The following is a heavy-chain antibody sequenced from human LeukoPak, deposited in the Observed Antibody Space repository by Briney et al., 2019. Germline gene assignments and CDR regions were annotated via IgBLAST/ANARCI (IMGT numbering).Heavy chain of an antibody. CDR3: ARFDAYYYDSSGYYWAEYFQH. J-gene: IGHJ1*01. V-gene: IGHV1-69*05. D-gene: IGHD3-22*01. CDR1: GGTFSSYA. CDR2: IIPIFGTA. Sequence: SVKVSCKASGGTFSSYAISWVRQAPGQGLEWMGGIIPIFGTANYAQKFQGSVTITTDESTSTAYMELSSLRSEDTAVYYCARFDAYYYDSSGYYWAEYFQHWGQGNLVTVSS.